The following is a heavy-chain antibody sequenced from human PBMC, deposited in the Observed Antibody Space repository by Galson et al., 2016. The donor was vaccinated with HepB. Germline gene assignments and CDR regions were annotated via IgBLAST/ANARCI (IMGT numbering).Heavy chain of an antibody. D-gene: IGHD3-10*01. V-gene: IGHV4-61*08. J-gene: IGHJ4*02. CDR1: GASVSSTGYY. CDR2: IFYFDNT. Sequence: ETLSLTCTVSGASVSSTGYYWSWSRQPPGKGLEWIGYIFYFDNTNYNPSLKSRVTISVDTSKNQFSLKLNSVTAADTAVYYCASDSTYGNFWGQGTLATVSS. CDR3: ASDSTYGNF.